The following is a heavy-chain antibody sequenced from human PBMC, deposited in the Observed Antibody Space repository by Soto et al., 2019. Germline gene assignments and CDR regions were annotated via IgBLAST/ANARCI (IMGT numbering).Heavy chain of an antibody. CDR3: ARDGYYDFWCSNYRRGGSFDS. D-gene: IGHD3-3*01. CDR1: GGSSSRGDYY. J-gene: IGHJ5*01. CDR2: IYYSGST. V-gene: IGHV4-30-4*01. Sequence: TLSLSRAVPGGSSSRGDYYWSWIRQPPGKGLEWIGYIYYSGSTYYNPSLKSRVTISVDTSKNQFSLKLSSVTAADTAVYYCARDGYYDFWCSNYRRGGSFDSCGQGPLVTVSS.